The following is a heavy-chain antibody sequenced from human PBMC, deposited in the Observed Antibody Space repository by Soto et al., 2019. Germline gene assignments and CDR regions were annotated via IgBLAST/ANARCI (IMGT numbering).Heavy chain of an antibody. J-gene: IGHJ4*02. CDR1: GGTFSSYA. D-gene: IGHD3-22*01. Sequence: SVKVSCKASGGTFSSYAISWVRQAPGQGLEWMGGIIPIFGTANYAQKFQGRVTITADESTSTAYMELSSLRSEDTAVYYCARSRGLGIDSSGYSWGQGTLVTVSS. V-gene: IGHV1-69*13. CDR3: ARSRGLGIDSSGYS. CDR2: IIPIFGTA.